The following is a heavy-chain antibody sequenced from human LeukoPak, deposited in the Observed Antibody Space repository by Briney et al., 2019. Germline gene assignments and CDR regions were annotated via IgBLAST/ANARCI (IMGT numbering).Heavy chain of an antibody. D-gene: IGHD2-15*01. CDR1: GGSFSGYY. V-gene: IGHV4-34*01. J-gene: IGHJ4*02. CDR2: INHSGST. CDR3: ARGNRLVVVAATPDFDY. Sequence: SETLSLTCAVYGGSFSGYYWSWIRQPPGKGLEWIGEINHSGSTNYNPSLKSRVTISVDTSKNQFSLKLSSVTATDTAVYYCARGNRLVVVAATPDFDYWGQGTLVTVSS.